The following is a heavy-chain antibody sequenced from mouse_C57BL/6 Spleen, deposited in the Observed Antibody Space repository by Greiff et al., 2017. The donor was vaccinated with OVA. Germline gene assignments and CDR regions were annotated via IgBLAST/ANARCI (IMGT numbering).Heavy chain of an antibody. CDR3: ARSGTTAFDY. Sequence: QVQLQQPGAELVMPGASVKLSCKASGYTFTSYWMHWVKQRLGQGLEWIGEIDPSDSYTNYNQKFKGKSTLTVDKSSSTAYMQLSSLTSEDSAVYYCARSGTTAFDYWGQGTTLTVSS. CDR1: GYTFTSYW. J-gene: IGHJ2*01. CDR2: IDPSDSYT. D-gene: IGHD1-2*01. V-gene: IGHV1-69*01.